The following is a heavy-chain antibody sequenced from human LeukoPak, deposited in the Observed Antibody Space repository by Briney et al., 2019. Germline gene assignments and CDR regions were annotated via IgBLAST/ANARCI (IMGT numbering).Heavy chain of an antibody. CDR2: IYYSGST. D-gene: IGHD3-22*01. V-gene: IGHV4-38-2*02. Sequence: SETLSLTCTVSGYSISSGYYWGWIRQPPGKGLEWIGSIYYSGSTYYNPSLKSRVTISVDTSKNQFSLKLSSVTAADTAVYYCARDPRGYDSSGYYFDYWGQGTLVTVSS. J-gene: IGHJ4*02. CDR1: GYSISSGYY. CDR3: ARDPRGYDSSGYYFDY.